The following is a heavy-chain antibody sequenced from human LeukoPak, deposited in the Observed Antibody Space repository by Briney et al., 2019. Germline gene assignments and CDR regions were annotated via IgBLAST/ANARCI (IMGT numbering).Heavy chain of an antibody. CDR3: ARDVSGYYYGSGRYDAFDI. D-gene: IGHD3-10*01. Sequence: ASVKVSCTASGYTFTNYCMHWVRQAPGQGLEWMAIINPTVGSTTFAQKFQGRVIMTRDTSTSTVYVELSSLRSEDTAVYYCARDVSGYYYGSGRYDAFDIWGQGTLVTVSS. CDR2: INPTVGST. V-gene: IGHV1-46*01. CDR1: GYTFTNYC. J-gene: IGHJ3*02.